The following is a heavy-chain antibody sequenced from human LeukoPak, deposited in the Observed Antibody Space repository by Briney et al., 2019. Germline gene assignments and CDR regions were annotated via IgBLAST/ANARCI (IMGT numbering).Heavy chain of an antibody. J-gene: IGHJ4*01. Sequence: GGSLRLSCAASGFRFNTFWMSWVRQAPGKGLEWVSVISGSGINTDYADSMKGRFTISRDNSQNMLYLRMNSLRVEDTAVYYCAKLVGTTSACIDYWGHGTLVTVSS. CDR1: GFRFNTFW. V-gene: IGHV3-23*01. CDR2: ISGSGINT. D-gene: IGHD1-26*01. CDR3: AKLVGTTSACIDY.